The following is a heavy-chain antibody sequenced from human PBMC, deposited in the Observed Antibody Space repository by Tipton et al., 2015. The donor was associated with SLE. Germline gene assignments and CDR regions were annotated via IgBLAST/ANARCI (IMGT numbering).Heavy chain of an antibody. CDR3: ARDLWDSSGWVEE. CDR2: ISTHNGNT. J-gene: IGHJ4*02. CDR1: GGTFSSYA. Sequence: QLVQSGAEVKKPGSSVKVSCKASGGTFSSYAIRWVRQAPGQGLEWMGWISTHNGNTNYAQKLQGRVTMSVDTSKNQFSLKLSSVTAADTAVYYCARDLWDSSGWVEEWGQGTLVTVSS. V-gene: IGHV1-18*01. D-gene: IGHD6-19*01.